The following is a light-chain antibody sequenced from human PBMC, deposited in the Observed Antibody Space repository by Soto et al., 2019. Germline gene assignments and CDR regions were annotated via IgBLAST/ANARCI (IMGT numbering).Light chain of an antibody. CDR2: GAS. CDR3: QQYNNWPPRTT. V-gene: IGKV3-15*01. CDR1: QSVSSN. Sequence: EIVMTQSPATLSVSPGERATLSCRASQSVSSNLAWYQQKPGQAPGLLIYGASTRATGIPARFSGSGSGTEFTLTISSLQSEDFAVYYCQQYNNWPPRTTFGQGTRLEIK. J-gene: IGKJ5*01.